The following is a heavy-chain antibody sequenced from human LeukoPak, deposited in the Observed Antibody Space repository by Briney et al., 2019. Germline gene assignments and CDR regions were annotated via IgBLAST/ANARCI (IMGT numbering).Heavy chain of an antibody. D-gene: IGHD6-13*01. CDR3: ARASRERMFFDY. CDR1: GFTFSSYG. Sequence: PGGTLRLSCAASGFTFSSYGMSWVRQAPGKGLEWVSAISGSGGSTYYADSVKGRFTISRDNSKNTLYLQMNSLRAEDTAVYYCARASRERMFFDYWGQGTLVTVSS. V-gene: IGHV3-23*01. CDR2: ISGSGGST. J-gene: IGHJ4*02.